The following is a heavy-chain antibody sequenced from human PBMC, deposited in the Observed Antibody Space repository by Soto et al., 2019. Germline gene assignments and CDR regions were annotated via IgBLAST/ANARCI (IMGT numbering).Heavy chain of an antibody. CDR3: ARTYNWNSGGFDH. Sequence: QVQLEQSGAEVKEPGASVKVSCKASGYPFGTYAITWVRQAPGQGLEWVGWISTNSGNTYYAQNFQGRVTLTTDTSTTTAYMEFRSLTSDDTAIYYCARTYNWNSGGFDHWGQGTLVTVST. V-gene: IGHV1-18*04. J-gene: IGHJ4*02. CDR1: GYPFGTYA. CDR2: ISTNSGNT. D-gene: IGHD1-7*01.